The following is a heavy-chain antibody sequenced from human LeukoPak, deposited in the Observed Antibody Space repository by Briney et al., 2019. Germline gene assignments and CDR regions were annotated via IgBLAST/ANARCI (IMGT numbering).Heavy chain of an antibody. V-gene: IGHV3-7*01. CDR2: IKQDGSEK. Sequence: GGSLRLSCAASGFSFSTYWMNWVRQAPGRGLEWVANIKQDGSEKYYVDSVKGRFTISRDNAKNSLYLQLNSLRAEDTAVYYCARQPHRYYFDYWGQGTLVTVSS. J-gene: IGHJ4*02. CDR1: GFSFSTYW. CDR3: ARQPHRYYFDY.